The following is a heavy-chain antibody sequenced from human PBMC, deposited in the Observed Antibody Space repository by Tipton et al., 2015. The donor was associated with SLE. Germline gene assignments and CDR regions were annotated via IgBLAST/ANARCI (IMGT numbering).Heavy chain of an antibody. CDR3: ARERGSLDY. Sequence: SLRLSCAASGFTVSSNYMNWVRQAPGKGLEWVSGIRSSGGATYYADSVKGRFTISRDNSKNTLSLQMNSLRADDTAVYYCARERGSLDYWGQGTLVTVSS. CDR1: GFTVSSNY. V-gene: IGHV3-53*01. CDR2: IRSSGGAT. D-gene: IGHD3-16*01. J-gene: IGHJ4*02.